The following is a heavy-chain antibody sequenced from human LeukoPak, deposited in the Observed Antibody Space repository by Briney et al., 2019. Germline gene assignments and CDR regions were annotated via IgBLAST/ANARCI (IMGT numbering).Heavy chain of an antibody. CDR3: ARGYYVDY. CDR1: GFTFSNYE. V-gene: IGHV3-48*03. Sequence: GGSLRLSCAAPGFTFSNYEMNWVRQAPGKGLEWISYIRSSGESIYYADSVKGRFTISRDNAENSLYLQMSSLRAEDTAVYYCARGYYVDYWGQGTLVTVSS. J-gene: IGHJ4*02. CDR2: IRSSGESI. D-gene: IGHD3-3*01.